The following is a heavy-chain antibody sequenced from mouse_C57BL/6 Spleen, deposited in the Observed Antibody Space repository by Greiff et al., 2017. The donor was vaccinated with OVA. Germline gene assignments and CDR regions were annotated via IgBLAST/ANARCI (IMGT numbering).Heavy chain of an antibody. CDR3: ARRGDWYFDV. Sequence: VQLKESGGGLVQPGGSLILSCAASGFTFTDYYMSWVRQPPGKALEWLGFIRNKANGYTTEYSASVKGRFTISRDNSQSILYLQMNALRAEDSATYYCARRGDWYFDVWGTGTTVTVSS. J-gene: IGHJ1*03. CDR2: IRNKANGYTT. V-gene: IGHV7-3*01. CDR1: GFTFTDYY.